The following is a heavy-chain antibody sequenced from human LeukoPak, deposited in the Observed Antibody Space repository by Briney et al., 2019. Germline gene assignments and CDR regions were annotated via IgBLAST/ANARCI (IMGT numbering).Heavy chain of an antibody. CDR1: GYTFTSYG. CDR2: ISAYNGNT. Sequence: ASVKVSCKASGYTFTSYGISWVRQAPGQGLEWMGWISAYNGNTNYAQKLQGRVTMTTGTSTSTAYMELRSLRSDDTAVYCCARGAVPMIVVVIEFDYWGQGTLVTVSS. D-gene: IGHD3-22*01. J-gene: IGHJ4*02. V-gene: IGHV1-18*01. CDR3: ARGAVPMIVVVIEFDY.